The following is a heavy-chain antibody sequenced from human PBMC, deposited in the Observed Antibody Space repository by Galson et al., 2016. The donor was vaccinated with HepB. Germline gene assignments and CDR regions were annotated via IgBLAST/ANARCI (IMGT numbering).Heavy chain of an antibody. Sequence: GFTFSSYSMSWVRQAPGKGLEWVSSISSSSSYIYYADSVKGRFTISRDNAKNSLYLQMNSLRAEDTAVYYCARSNDYGDYYFDYWGQGTLVTVSS. CDR3: ARSNDYGDYYFDY. CDR2: ISSSSSYI. CDR1: GFTFSSYS. J-gene: IGHJ4*02. V-gene: IGHV3-21*01. D-gene: IGHD4-17*01.